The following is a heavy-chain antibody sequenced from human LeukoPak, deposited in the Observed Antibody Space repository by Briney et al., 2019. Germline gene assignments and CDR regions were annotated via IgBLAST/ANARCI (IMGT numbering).Heavy chain of an antibody. V-gene: IGHV4-34*01. CDR3: ARDTAYYYDSSGYLFDY. J-gene: IGHJ4*02. D-gene: IGHD3-22*01. CDR1: GGSFSGYY. Sequence: PSETLSLTCAVYGGSFSGYYWGWIRQPPGKGLEWIGSIYYSGSTYYNPSLKSRVTISVDTSKNQFSLKLSSVTAADTAVYYCARDTAYYYDSSGYLFDYWGQGTLVTVSS. CDR2: IYYSGST.